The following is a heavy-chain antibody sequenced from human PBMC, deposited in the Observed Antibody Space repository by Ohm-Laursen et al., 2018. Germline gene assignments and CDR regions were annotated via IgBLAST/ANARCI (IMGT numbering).Heavy chain of an antibody. D-gene: IGHD5-12*01. Sequence: GSLRLSCTAAPLSFSGDSMNWVRQAPGKGLEWVSGIGTAGDTYYPDSVKGRFTISRENAKNSLYLQVNSLRAGDTAVYYCARGVGVALPAFDIWGQGTMVTVSS. J-gene: IGHJ3*02. CDR1: PLSFSGDS. CDR2: IGTAGDT. V-gene: IGHV3-13*01. CDR3: ARGVGVALPAFDI.